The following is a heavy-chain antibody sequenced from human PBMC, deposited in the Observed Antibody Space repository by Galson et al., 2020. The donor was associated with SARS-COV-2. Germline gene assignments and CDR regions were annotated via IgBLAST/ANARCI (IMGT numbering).Heavy chain of an antibody. Sequence: GESLKISCAASGFTVSSNYMSWVRQAPGKGLEWVSVIYSAGSIYYADSVKDRFIISRDNSKNTLYLHMNTLRAEDTAVYYCARERYGDSRGPLKEYYFDYWGQGTLVTVSS. CDR3: ARERYGDSRGPLKEYYFDY. J-gene: IGHJ4*02. CDR1: GFTVSSNY. D-gene: IGHD4-17*01. CDR2: IYSAGSI. V-gene: IGHV3-66*01.